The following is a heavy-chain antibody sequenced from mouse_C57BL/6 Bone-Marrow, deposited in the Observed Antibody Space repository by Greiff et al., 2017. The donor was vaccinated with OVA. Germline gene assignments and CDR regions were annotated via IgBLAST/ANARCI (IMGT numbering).Heavy chain of an antibody. CDR1: GYTFTSYW. CDR3: ARPDWYFDV. J-gene: IGHJ1*03. CDR2: IHPNTGST. V-gene: IGHV1-64*01. Sequence: VKLQQPGAELVKPGASVKLSCKASGYTFTSYWMHWVKQRPGQGLEWIGMIHPNTGSTNYNEKFKSKATLTVDTSSRTAYMQLSSLTSEDSAVYYCARPDWYFDVWGTGTTVTVSA.